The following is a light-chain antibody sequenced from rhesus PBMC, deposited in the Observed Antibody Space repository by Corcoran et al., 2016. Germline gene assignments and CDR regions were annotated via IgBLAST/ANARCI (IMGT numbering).Light chain of an antibody. Sequence: DIQMTQSPSSLSASVGDRVTVTCRASQGINKELSWYQQKPGKAPTVLIYATSSLQTGVSSRFSASGSGTDDTLTISSLQPEDVATYCCLQDYTTPYSFGQGAKVEIK. J-gene: IGKJ2*01. CDR3: LQDYTTPYS. V-gene: IGKV1-94*01. CDR1: QGINKE. CDR2: ATS.